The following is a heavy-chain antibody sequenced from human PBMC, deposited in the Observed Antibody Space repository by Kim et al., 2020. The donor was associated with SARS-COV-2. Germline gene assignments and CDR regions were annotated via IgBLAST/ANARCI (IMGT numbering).Heavy chain of an antibody. CDR1: GFTFSSYA. CDR3: AKDLEETIQLWLVCFDY. Sequence: GGSLRLSCAASGFTFSSYAMSWVRQAPGKGLEWVSAISGSGGSTYYADSVKGRFTISRDNSKNTLYLQMNSLRAEDTAVYYCAKDLEETIQLWLVCFDYWGQGTLVTVSS. D-gene: IGHD5-18*01. V-gene: IGHV3-23*01. J-gene: IGHJ4*02. CDR2: ISGSGGST.